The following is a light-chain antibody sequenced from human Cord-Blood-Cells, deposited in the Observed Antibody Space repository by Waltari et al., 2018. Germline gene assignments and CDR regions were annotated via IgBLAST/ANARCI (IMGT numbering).Light chain of an antibody. Sequence: QSALTQPRSVSGSPGQSVTISCTGTSSDVGGYNYVSWYQQHPGKAPKLMIYDVSKRPSGGLDRFSGSKSGNSASLTISGLQAEDEADYYCCSYAGSYTWVFGGGTKLTVL. CDR1: SSDVGGYNY. CDR2: DVS. V-gene: IGLV2-11*01. CDR3: CSYAGSYTWV. J-gene: IGLJ3*02.